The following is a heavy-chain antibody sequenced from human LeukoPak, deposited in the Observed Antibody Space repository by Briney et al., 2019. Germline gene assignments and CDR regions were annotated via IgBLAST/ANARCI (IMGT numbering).Heavy chain of an antibody. CDR2: INPSGGST. CDR3: ARDIGQSDDFWSGLDY. D-gene: IGHD3-3*01. CDR1: GYTSTSYY. V-gene: IGHV1-46*01. Sequence: ASVKVSCKASGYTSTSYYMHWVRQAPGQGLEWMGIINPSGGSTSYAQKFQGGVTMTRDMSTSTVYMELSSLRSEDTAVYYCARDIGQSDDFWSGLDYWGQGTLVTVSS. J-gene: IGHJ4*02.